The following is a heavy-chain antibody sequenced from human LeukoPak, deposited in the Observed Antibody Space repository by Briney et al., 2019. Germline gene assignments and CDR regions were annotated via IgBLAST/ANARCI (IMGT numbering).Heavy chain of an antibody. V-gene: IGHV1-8*01. CDR1: GYTFTSYD. Sequence: ASVKVSCKDSGYTFTSYDINWVRQATGQALEWMAWMNPNSGNTGYAQKFQGRVTMTRNTSISTAYMELSSLRSEDTAVYYCAMNGVVVGATSRYYGMDAWGQGTTVTVSS. CDR3: AMNGVVVGATSRYYGMDA. D-gene: IGHD1-26*01. CDR2: MNPNSGNT. J-gene: IGHJ6*02.